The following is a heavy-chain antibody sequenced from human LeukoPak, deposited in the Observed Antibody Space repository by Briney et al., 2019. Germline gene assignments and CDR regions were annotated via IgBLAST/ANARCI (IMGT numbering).Heavy chain of an antibody. CDR3: ARGDKWFGELFRTLGWFDP. CDR1: GDSISSSSSY. D-gene: IGHD3-10*01. J-gene: IGHJ5*02. Sequence: SETLSLTCTVSGDSISSSSSYWGWIRHPPGKGLEWLGRIYYSGSTNYNPSLKSRVTISVVKSKNQFSLKLSSVAAADTAVYYCARGDKWFGELFRTLGWFDPWGQGTLVTVSS. V-gene: IGHV4-39*07. CDR2: IYYSGST.